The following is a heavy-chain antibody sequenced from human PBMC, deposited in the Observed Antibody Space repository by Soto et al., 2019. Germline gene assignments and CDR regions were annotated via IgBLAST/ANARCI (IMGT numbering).Heavy chain of an antibody. CDR1: GVSCSGYY. V-gene: IGHV4-34*01. D-gene: IGHD3-3*01. J-gene: IGHJ4*02. CDR3: ARGYSSFWSGYYWSY. Sequence: LETLSLTCAVYGVSCSGYYWSWIRPTPWKGLEWIGEINHSGSTNYNPSLKSRVTISVDTSKNQFSLKLSSVTAADTAVYYCARGYSSFWSGYYWSYWGQGTLVTVSS. CDR2: INHSGST.